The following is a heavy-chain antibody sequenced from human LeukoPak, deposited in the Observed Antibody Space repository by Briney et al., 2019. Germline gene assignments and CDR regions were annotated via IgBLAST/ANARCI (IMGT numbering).Heavy chain of an antibody. Sequence: SVKVSCKASGGTFSSYAVSWVRQAPGLGLEWMGGIIPIFGTANYAQKFQGRVTITTDESTSTAYMELSSLRSEDTAVYYCARGGVAADVPIDYWGQGTLVTVSS. J-gene: IGHJ4*02. CDR2: IIPIFGTA. D-gene: IGHD2-15*01. V-gene: IGHV1-69*05. CDR1: GGTFSSYA. CDR3: ARGGVAADVPIDY.